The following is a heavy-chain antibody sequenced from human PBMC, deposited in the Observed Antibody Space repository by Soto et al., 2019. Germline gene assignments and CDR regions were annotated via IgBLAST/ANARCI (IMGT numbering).Heavy chain of an antibody. J-gene: IGHJ4*02. Sequence: ETLSRTCPVSGDSLTIHSYYWTWVRQPPGRGLEWIGNIYYTGNANYNPSLTGRVTLSVDTSRNQFSLKLSSVTAADTAVYYCARHKDTSSRYLLPDYWGQGILVTVSS. CDR2: IYYTGNA. CDR1: GDSLTIHSYY. V-gene: IGHV4-61*01. CDR3: ARHKDTSSRYLLPDY. D-gene: IGHD6-13*01.